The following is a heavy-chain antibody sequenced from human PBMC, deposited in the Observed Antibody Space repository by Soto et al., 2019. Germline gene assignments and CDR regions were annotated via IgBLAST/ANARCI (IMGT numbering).Heavy chain of an antibody. CDR2: ISYDGTNK. CDR1: GFPFSNFA. J-gene: IGHJ4*02. D-gene: IGHD6-19*01. CDR3: ARDGKLRAVDGTFDY. Sequence: GGSLRLSCAVSGFPFSNFAMHWVRQAPGKGLEWVAVISYDGTNKYYADSVKGRFTISRDNSKNTLYVQMNSLGSEDTAVYYCARDGKLRAVDGTFDYWGQGTLVTVSS. V-gene: IGHV3-30-3*01.